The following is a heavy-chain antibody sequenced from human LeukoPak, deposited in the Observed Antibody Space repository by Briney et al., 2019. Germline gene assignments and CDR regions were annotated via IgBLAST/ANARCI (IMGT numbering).Heavy chain of an antibody. Sequence: PSETLSLTCIVSGGSISSYYWSWIRQPPGKGLEWIGYIYYSGSTNYNPSLKSRVTISVDTSKNQFSLKLSSVTAADTAVYYCARGVFLDYWGQGTLVTVSS. CDR3: ARGVFLDY. CDR1: GGSISSYY. CDR2: IYYSGST. V-gene: IGHV4-59*01. J-gene: IGHJ4*02.